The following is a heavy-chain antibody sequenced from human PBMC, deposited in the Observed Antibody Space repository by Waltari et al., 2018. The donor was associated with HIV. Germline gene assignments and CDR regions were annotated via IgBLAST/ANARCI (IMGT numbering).Heavy chain of an antibody. Sequence: QLQLQQSGPGLVKPSETLSLTCTVPGGSISSSRYYWGCIRQPPGKGLEWIGSIHYSGNTFYNSSLKSRVAISIDTSKNQFSLTLSSVTAADTAVYFCARHSGIDCSSTSCFKRPFDYWGQGSLVTVSS. CDR2: IHYSGNT. V-gene: IGHV4-39*01. D-gene: IGHD2-2*01. CDR3: ARHSGIDCSSTSCFKRPFDY. J-gene: IGHJ4*02. CDR1: GGSISSSRYY.